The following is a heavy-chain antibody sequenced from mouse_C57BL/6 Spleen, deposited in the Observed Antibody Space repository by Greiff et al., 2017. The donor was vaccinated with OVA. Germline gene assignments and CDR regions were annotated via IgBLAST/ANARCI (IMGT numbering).Heavy chain of an antibody. CDR1: GYTFTDYE. CDR3: TRRTLRGYHFDY. V-gene: IGHV1-15*01. J-gene: IGHJ2*01. D-gene: IGHD2-14*01. Sequence: QVQLQQSGAELVRPGASVTLSCKASGYTFTDYEMHWVKQTPVHGLEWIGAIDPETGGTAYNQKFKGKGILTADKSSSTDYMELRSLTSEDSAVDYCTRRTLRGYHFDYWGQGTTLTVSS. CDR2: IDPETGGT.